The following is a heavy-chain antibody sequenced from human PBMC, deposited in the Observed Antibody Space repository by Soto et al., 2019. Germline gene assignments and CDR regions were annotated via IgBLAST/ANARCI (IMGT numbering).Heavy chain of an antibody. CDR3: AKDHEQQREGFQH. CDR1: GFTFSSYG. J-gene: IGHJ1*01. Sequence: QVQLVESGGGVVQPGRSLRLSCAASGFTFSSYGMHWVRQAPGKGLEWVAVISYYGSNKYYADSVKGRFTISRDNSKNTLYLQMNSLRAEDTAVYYCAKDHEQQREGFQHWGQGTLVTVSS. D-gene: IGHD6-13*01. CDR2: ISYYGSNK. V-gene: IGHV3-30*18.